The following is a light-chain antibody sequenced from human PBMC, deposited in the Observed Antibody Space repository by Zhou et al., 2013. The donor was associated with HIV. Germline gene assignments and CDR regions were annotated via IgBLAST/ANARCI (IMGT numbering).Light chain of an antibody. CDR1: QGISSA. CDR2: DAS. Sequence: AIQLTQSPSSLSASVGDRVTITCRASQGISSALAWYQQKPGKAPKLLIYDASRLESGVPSRFSGSGSGTEFTLTISSLQPDDFATYHCQQYNSSPWTFGQGTKVEIK. CDR3: QQYNSSPWT. J-gene: IGKJ1*01. V-gene: IGKV1-13*02.